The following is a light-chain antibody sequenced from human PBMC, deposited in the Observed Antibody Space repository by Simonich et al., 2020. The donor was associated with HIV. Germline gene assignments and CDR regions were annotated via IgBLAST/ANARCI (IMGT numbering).Light chain of an antibody. Sequence: QSVLTQPPSASGTPGQRVTISCSGSSSNIGSNTVNWYQQLPGTAPKLLIHGNTKRPSGFPDRFFGSKSGTSASLAITGLQAEDEADYYCQSYDGSLRAVVFGGGTKLTVL. CDR1: SSNIGSNT. CDR3: QSYDGSLRAVV. CDR2: GNT. V-gene: IGLV1-44*01. J-gene: IGLJ2*01.